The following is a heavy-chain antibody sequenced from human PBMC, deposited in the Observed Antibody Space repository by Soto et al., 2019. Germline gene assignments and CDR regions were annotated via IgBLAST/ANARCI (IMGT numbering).Heavy chain of an antibody. CDR1: GGSISSGDDY. Sequence: PLETLSLPCTVAGGSISSGDDYWTWISQPPGKGLEWIGSIFYTGSTYYSPSLKGRLTISVDPSKNQFSLKLTSVTAADTAMYYCARPKTIGAAAGKGWFDPWGQGTLVTVSS. V-gene: IGHV4-39*01. CDR3: ARPKTIGAAAGKGWFDP. D-gene: IGHD6-13*01. CDR2: IFYTGST. J-gene: IGHJ5*02.